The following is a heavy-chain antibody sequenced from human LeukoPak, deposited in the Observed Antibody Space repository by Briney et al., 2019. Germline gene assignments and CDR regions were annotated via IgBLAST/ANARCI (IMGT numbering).Heavy chain of an antibody. Sequence: GGSLRLSCAASRFTFSDYDMSWIREAPGKGLEWGSYISSSGSTIYYADTVKGRFTISRDNAKNSLYLQMNSLGAEDTAVYYCATSYDILTGYYSRYYYYGMDVWGQGTTVTVSS. V-gene: IGHV3-11*01. CDR2: ISSSGSTI. D-gene: IGHD3-9*01. CDR3: ATSYDILTGYYSRYYYYGMDV. CDR1: RFTFSDYD. J-gene: IGHJ6*02.